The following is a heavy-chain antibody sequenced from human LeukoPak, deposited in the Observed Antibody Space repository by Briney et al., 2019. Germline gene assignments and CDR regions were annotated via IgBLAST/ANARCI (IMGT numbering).Heavy chain of an antibody. CDR3: ARDCGGDCRGAFDI. Sequence: SVKVSCKASGGTFSSYAISCVRQAPGQGLEWMGRIIPILGIANYAQKFQGRVTITADKSTSTAYMELSSLRSEDTAVYYCARDCGGDCRGAFDIWGQGTMVTVSS. CDR2: IIPILGIA. CDR1: GGTFSSYA. J-gene: IGHJ3*02. V-gene: IGHV1-69*04. D-gene: IGHD2-21*02.